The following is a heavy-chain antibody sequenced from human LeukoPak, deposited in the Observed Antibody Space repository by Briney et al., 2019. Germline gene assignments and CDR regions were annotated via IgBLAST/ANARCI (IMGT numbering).Heavy chain of an antibody. Sequence: GESLKISCKGSGYGFTSYWISWVRQMPGKGLEWMGRIDPSDSYSNYSPSFQGHVTISADKSISTAYLQWSSLKASDTAMYYCARAIRNYDILTGYLYYFDYWGQGTLVTVSS. CDR1: GYGFTSYW. J-gene: IGHJ4*02. CDR3: ARAIRNYDILTGYLYYFDY. V-gene: IGHV5-10-1*01. CDR2: IDPSDSYS. D-gene: IGHD3-9*01.